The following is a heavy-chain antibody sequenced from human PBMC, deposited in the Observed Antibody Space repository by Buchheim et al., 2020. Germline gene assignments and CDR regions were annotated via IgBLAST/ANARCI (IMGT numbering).Heavy chain of an antibody. CDR2: ISSSSSTI. Sequence: EVQLVESGGGLVQPGGSLRLSCAASGFTFSSYSMNWVRQAPGKGLEWVSYISSSSSTIYYADSVKGRFTISRDNAKNSLYLQMNSLRAEETAVYYCARDPPLGYCSGGSCYRTSYFDYWGQGTL. CDR3: ARDPPLGYCSGGSCYRTSYFDY. CDR1: GFTFSSYS. J-gene: IGHJ4*02. V-gene: IGHV3-48*01. D-gene: IGHD2-15*01.